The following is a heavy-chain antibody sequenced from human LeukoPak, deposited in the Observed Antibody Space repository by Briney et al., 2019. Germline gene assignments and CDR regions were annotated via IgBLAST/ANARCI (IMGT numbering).Heavy chain of an antibody. J-gene: IGHJ4*02. CDR1: GFTVSSNH. V-gene: IGHV3-66*01. CDR3: AREVRGGNSFDY. CDR2: IYSGGST. Sequence: GGSLRLSCAASGFTVSSNHMSWVRQAPGKGLEWVSLIYSGGSTYYADSVKGRFIISRDSSKNTLYLQMNSLRAEDTAVYYCAREVRGGNSFDYWGQGTLVTVSS. D-gene: IGHD3-10*01.